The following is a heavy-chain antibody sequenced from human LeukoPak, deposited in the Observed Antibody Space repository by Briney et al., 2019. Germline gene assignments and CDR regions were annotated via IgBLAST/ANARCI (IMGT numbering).Heavy chain of an antibody. CDR2: IYYSGST. J-gene: IGHJ4*02. CDR1: GGSISSYY. V-gene: IGHV4-59*08. Sequence: PSETLPLTCTVSGGSISSYYWSWIRQPPGKGLEWIGYIYYSGSTNYNPSLKSRVTISVDTSKNQFSLELSSVTAADTAVYYCARHYFPAEGSWLDYWGQGTLVTVSS. CDR3: ARHYFPAEGSWLDY. D-gene: IGHD6-13*01.